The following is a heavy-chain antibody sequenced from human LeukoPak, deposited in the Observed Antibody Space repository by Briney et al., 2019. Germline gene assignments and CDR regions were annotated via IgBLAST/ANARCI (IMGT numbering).Heavy chain of an antibody. Sequence: GGSLRLSCAASGFTFSSFAMSWVRQAPGKGLEWVSGISGSGGTTYYADSVRGRFTISRDNSKNTLYLQMNSLRAEDTAVYFCARRYNSYYFDYWGQGTLVTVSS. V-gene: IGHV3-23*01. CDR2: ISGSGGTT. CDR1: GFTFSSFA. D-gene: IGHD1-20*01. CDR3: ARRYNSYYFDY. J-gene: IGHJ4*02.